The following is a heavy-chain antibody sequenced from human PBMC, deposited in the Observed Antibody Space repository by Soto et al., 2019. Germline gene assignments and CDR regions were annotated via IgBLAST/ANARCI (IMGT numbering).Heavy chain of an antibody. D-gene: IGHD2-2*01. Sequence: GESLKISCKGSGYSFAGYWITWVRQKPGKGLEWMGRIDPSDSQTYYSPSFRGHVTISADKSISTAYLQWSSLKASDTAMYYCAQTVYCSSTSCYGYYYYGMDVWGQGTTVTVSS. CDR1: GYSFAGYW. CDR2: IDPSDSQT. V-gene: IGHV5-10-1*01. CDR3: AQTVYCSSTSCYGYYYYGMDV. J-gene: IGHJ6*02.